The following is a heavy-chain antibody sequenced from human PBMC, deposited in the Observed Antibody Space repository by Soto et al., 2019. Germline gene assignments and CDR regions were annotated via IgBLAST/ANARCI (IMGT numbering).Heavy chain of an antibody. CDR1: GFTFGTTD. J-gene: IGHJ5*02. V-gene: IGHV3-23*01. CDR3: VKNSGWFNT. CDR2: IDGSGGIT. Sequence: QLLQSGGGLVQPGGSLTLSCAASGFTFGTTDMSWVRQAPGEGLEWVSTIDGSGGITYHADSVKGRFTISRDNSRNTGYLQMNSLRGDDTALYYCVKNSGWFNTWGQGALVTVSS. D-gene: IGHD3-10*01.